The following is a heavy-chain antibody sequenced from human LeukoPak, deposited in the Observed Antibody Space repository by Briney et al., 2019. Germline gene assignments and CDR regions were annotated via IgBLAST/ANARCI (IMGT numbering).Heavy chain of an antibody. CDR3: AKILTGTGPTMDV. CDR2: IYYNGIS. CDR1: GGSISGYY. Sequence: SETLSLTCTVSGGSISGYYWSWIRQPPGKGLEWIAYIYYNGISNYNPSLKSRVIISVDSSKNQFSLKLTSVTAADTAVYYCAKILTGTGPTMDVRGQETTVTVSS. D-gene: IGHD1-20*01. V-gene: IGHV4-59*01. J-gene: IGHJ6*02.